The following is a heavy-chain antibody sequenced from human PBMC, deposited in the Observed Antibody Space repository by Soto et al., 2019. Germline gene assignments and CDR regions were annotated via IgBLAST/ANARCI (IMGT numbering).Heavy chain of an antibody. Sequence: QVQLQQWGAGLLKPSETLSLTCAVYGGSFSGYYWSWIRQPPGKGLEWIGEINHSGSTNYNPSLKSRVTKSVDTSKNQFSLKLSSVTAADTAVYYCARGHYDFWSGYYSSGWFDPWGQGTLVTVSS. CDR1: GGSFSGYY. D-gene: IGHD3-3*01. CDR3: ARGHYDFWSGYYSSGWFDP. V-gene: IGHV4-34*01. J-gene: IGHJ5*02. CDR2: INHSGST.